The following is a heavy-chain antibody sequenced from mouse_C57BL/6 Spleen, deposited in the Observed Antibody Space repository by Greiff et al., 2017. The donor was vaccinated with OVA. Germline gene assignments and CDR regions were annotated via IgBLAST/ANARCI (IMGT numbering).Heavy chain of an antibody. CDR3: ARGDYSNYYFDY. J-gene: IGHJ2*01. CDR1: GYAFSSSW. Sequence: QVQLQQSGPELVKPGASVKISCKASGYAFSSSWMNWVKQRPGTGLEWIGRIYPGDGDTNYNGKFKGKATLTADKSSSTAYMQLSSLTSEDSAVYFCARGDYSNYYFDYWGQGTTLTVSS. CDR2: IYPGDGDT. D-gene: IGHD2-5*01. V-gene: IGHV1-82*01.